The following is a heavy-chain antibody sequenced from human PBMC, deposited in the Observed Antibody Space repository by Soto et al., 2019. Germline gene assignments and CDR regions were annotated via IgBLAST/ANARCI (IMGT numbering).Heavy chain of an antibody. CDR1: GYSFTIYW. CDR3: ARHLDHSPTYYGMDV. D-gene: IGHD3-3*01. Sequence: PGESVKISCKGSGYSFTIYWIGWVRQMPGKGLEWMGIIYPGDSDTRYSPSFQGQVTISADKSISTAYLQWSSLKASDTAMYYCARHLDHSPTYYGMDVWGQGTTVTVSS. CDR2: IYPGDSDT. V-gene: IGHV5-51*01. J-gene: IGHJ6*02.